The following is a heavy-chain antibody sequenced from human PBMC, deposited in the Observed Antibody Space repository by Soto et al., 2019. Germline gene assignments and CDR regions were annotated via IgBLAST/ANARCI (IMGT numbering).Heavy chain of an antibody. CDR2: ILYDGSSK. CDR1: GFAFNNYA. V-gene: IGHV3-30-3*01. D-gene: IGHD3-10*01. Sequence: QVQLVESGGGVVQPGRSLRLSCAASGFAFNNYAMHWVRQAPGKGLEWVAFILYDGSSKYFADSVTGRFTISRDNSKNTLYLQLNSLRAEDTAVYYCARGGLRDYYYYAMDVWGQGTTFTVSS. CDR3: ARGGLRDYYYYAMDV. J-gene: IGHJ6*02.